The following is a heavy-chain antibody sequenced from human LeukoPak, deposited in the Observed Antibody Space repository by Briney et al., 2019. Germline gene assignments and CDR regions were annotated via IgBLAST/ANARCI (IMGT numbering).Heavy chain of an antibody. CDR3: ARRIDIVVVPAAVRYFDY. CDR1: GYSFTSYW. V-gene: IGHV5-51*01. D-gene: IGHD2-2*01. CDR2: IYPGDSDT. Sequence: GESLKISCKGSGYSFTSYWIGWVRQMPGKGLEWMGIIYPGDSDTRYSPSFQGQVTISADKSISTAYLQWSSLKASDTAMYYCARRIDIVVVPAAVRYFDYWGQGTLVTVSS. J-gene: IGHJ4*02.